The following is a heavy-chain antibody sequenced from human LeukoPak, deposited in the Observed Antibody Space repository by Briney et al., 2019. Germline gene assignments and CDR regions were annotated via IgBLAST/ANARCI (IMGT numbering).Heavy chain of an antibody. V-gene: IGHV1-18*04. CDR3: VRDLVSWRQNIVDWFDP. D-gene: IGHD2/OR15-2a*01. CDR1: GYTFTSYY. Sequence: VASVKVSCKASGYTFTSYYMQWVRQAPGQGLEWMGWINTNQDKTSYAQKFQGRVTMTTDTSTSTAYMELRSLRSDDNAVYYCVRDLVSWRQNIVDWFDPWGQGTLVTVSS. J-gene: IGHJ5*02. CDR2: INTNQDKT.